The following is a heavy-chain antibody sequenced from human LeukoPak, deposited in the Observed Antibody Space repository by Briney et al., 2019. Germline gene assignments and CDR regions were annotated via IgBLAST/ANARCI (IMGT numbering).Heavy chain of an antibody. D-gene: IGHD4-23*01. Sequence: GESLKISCKGSGYSFTSYWINWVRQMPGKDLEWMGRIDPSDSYTNYSPSFQGHVTISVEKSITTAYLQWSSLKASDTAMYYCARPNYGGNYEDAFDIWGQGTMVTVFS. CDR2: IDPSDSYT. CDR1: GYSFTSYW. CDR3: ARPNYGGNYEDAFDI. J-gene: IGHJ3*02. V-gene: IGHV5-10-1*01.